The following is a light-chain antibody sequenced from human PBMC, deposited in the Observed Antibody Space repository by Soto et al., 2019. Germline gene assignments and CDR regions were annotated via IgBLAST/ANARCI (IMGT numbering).Light chain of an antibody. V-gene: IGLV2-14*03. CDR1: SSDVGGYNE. J-gene: IGLJ2*01. Sequence: QSVLTQPASVSGSPGQSTTISCTGTSSDVGGYNEVSWYQQRPGKAPKLMIYDVTNRPSGVSNRFSGSKSGNTAPLTISGLQAEDEAYYYCSSHAAGSTLIFGGGTKVTVL. CDR2: DVT. CDR3: SSHAAGSTLI.